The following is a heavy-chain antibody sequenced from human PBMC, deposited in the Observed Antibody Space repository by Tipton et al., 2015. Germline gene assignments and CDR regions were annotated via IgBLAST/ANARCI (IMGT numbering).Heavy chain of an antibody. V-gene: IGHV3-21*04. J-gene: IGHJ4*02. CDR3: AGDRAVDGDDDEMTSGF. D-gene: IGHD3-10*01. CDR1: GFTFSDYT. CDR2: ISSSNSYI. Sequence: SLRLSCAASGFTFSDYTMNWVRQAPGKGLEWVSSISSSNSYIYYADSVKGRFTISRDNAKNSLYLQMHSLRAEDTAVYYCAGDRAVDGDDDEMTSGFWGQGTLVTVSS.